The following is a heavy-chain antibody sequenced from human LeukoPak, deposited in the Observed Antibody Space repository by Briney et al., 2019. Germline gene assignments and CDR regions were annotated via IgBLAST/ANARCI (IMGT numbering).Heavy chain of an antibody. CDR1: GFTVSSNY. D-gene: IGHD2-21*02. CDR2: IYRDGST. Sequence: GGSLRLSCAASGFTVSSNYLGWVRQAPGKGLEWVSVIYRDGSTYYADSVKGRFTISRDNSKNTLYLQLNNLRVEDTAVYYCARVMTDITNWFDPWGQGTLVTVSS. CDR3: ARVMTDITNWFDP. V-gene: IGHV3-66*01. J-gene: IGHJ5*02.